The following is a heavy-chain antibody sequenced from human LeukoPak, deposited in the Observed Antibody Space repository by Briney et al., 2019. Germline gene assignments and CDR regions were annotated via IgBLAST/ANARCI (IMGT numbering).Heavy chain of an antibody. CDR3: ARDVSRRDRRDSNSFFFYDYFMDV. D-gene: IGHD4-23*01. CDR1: GYTFNSFG. V-gene: IGHV1-18*01. J-gene: IGHJ6*03. Sequence: ASVKLSCKASGYTFNSFGISWVRQAPRQGLEWMGWISADNGDTSNAQKVQGRMTMTTDTSTTTAFMELRSLRLDDTAVYYCARDVSRRDRRDSNSFFFYDYFMDVWGKGTTVTVSS. CDR2: ISADNGDT.